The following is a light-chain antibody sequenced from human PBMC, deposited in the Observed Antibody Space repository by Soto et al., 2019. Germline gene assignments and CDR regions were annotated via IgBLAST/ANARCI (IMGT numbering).Light chain of an antibody. CDR2: DAS. CDR3: QQYDNLPVT. CDR1: QDISNY. Sequence: DIQMTQSPSSLSASVGDRVTITCQASQDISNYLNWYQQKPGKAPKLLIYDASNLETGVPSRFSGSGSGTDFTFTISSLQPEDIATYYCQQYDNLPVTFGGGTK. V-gene: IGKV1-33*01. J-gene: IGKJ4*01.